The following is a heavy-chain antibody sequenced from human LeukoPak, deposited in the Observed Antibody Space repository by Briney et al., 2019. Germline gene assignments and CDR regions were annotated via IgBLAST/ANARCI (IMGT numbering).Heavy chain of an antibody. Sequence: GGSLRLSCAASGYIFSTYTMQWVRQAPGKGLEWVAVISYDGSSKYYADSVKGRYTISRDNSKNTLYLQMNSLRAEDTAVYYCARGFHYTYYNAWRSLLDYWGQGTLVTVSS. V-gene: IGHV3-30-3*01. CDR3: ARGFHYTYYNAWRSLLDY. CDR1: GYIFSTYT. CDR2: ISYDGSSK. D-gene: IGHD3-10*01. J-gene: IGHJ4*02.